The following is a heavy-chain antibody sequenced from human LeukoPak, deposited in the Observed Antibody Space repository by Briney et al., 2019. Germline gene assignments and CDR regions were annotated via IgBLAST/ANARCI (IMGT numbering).Heavy chain of an antibody. CDR2: ISSSGSTI. Sequence: GGSLRLSCAASGFTFSDYYMSWIRQAPGKGLEWVSYISSSGSTIYYADSVKGRSTISRDNAKNSLYLQMNSLRAEDTAVYYCARDQAYYYYGMDVWGQGTTVTVSS. CDR1: GFTFSDYY. CDR3: ARDQAYYYYGMDV. J-gene: IGHJ6*02. V-gene: IGHV3-11*01.